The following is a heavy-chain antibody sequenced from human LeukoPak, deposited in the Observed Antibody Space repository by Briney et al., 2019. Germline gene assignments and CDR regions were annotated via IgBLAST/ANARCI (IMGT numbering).Heavy chain of an antibody. CDR1: VGSISSSSYY. Sequence: PSETLSLTCTVSVGSISSSSYYWGWIRQPPGKGLEWIGSIYYSGSTYYHPSLKSRVTISVDTSKNQFSLKLSSVTAADTAVYYCAREKGASSGSLFLVAFDIWGQGTMVTVSS. J-gene: IGHJ3*02. V-gene: IGHV4-39*02. CDR2: IYYSGST. CDR3: AREKGASSGSLFLVAFDI. D-gene: IGHD3-10*01.